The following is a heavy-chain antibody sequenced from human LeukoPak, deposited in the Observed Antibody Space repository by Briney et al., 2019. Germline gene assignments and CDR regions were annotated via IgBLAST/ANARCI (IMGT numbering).Heavy chain of an antibody. Sequence: SETLSLTCAVYGGSFSGYYWSWIRQPPGKGLEWIGEINHSGSTNYNPSLKSRVTISVDTSKNQFSLKLSSVTAAETAVYYCASIRIAAARKAFDIWGQGTMVTVSS. CDR3: ASIRIAAARKAFDI. CDR2: INHSGST. J-gene: IGHJ3*02. CDR1: GGSFSGYY. D-gene: IGHD6-13*01. V-gene: IGHV4-34*01.